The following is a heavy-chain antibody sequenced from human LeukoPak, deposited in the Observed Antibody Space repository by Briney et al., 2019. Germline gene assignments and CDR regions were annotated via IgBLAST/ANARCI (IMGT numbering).Heavy chain of an antibody. CDR2: ISSSGRNI. D-gene: IGHD4-11*01. J-gene: IGHJ4*02. V-gene: IGHV3-48*03. CDR1: GFTFSSYE. CDR3: ARKVTTVGGYYFDY. Sequence: GGSLRLSCAASGFTFSSYEMNWVRQAPGKGLEWVSYISSSGRNIYYADSVKGRFTISRGNAKNSLYLQMNSLRAEDTAVYYCARKVTTVGGYYFDYWGQGTLVTVSS.